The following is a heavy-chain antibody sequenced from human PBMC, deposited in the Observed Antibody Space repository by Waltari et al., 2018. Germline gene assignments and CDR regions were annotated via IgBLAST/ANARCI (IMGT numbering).Heavy chain of an antibody. V-gene: IGHV4-39*01. Sequence: QMQLQESGPGLVKPSETLSLTCSVFGGSISTSAFHWGWIRQPPGAGLEWLGSIYYSGSTYYSPSLKSRVTISIDPSKNQFSLKMESLTAADTAVYYCARHNNGWHYDILTAYYNLWGQGTRVLVSS. CDR2: IYYSGST. D-gene: IGHD3-9*01. CDR1: GGSISTSAFH. J-gene: IGHJ4*02. CDR3: ARHNNGWHYDILTAYYNL.